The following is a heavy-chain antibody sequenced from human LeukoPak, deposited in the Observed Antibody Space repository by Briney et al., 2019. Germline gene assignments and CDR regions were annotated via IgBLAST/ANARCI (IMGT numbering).Heavy chain of an antibody. J-gene: IGHJ5*02. D-gene: IGHD4-17*01. Sequence: SETLSLTCTVSGGSISSYYWSWIRQPPGKGLEWIGYIYYSGSTYYNPSLKSRVTISVDTSKNQFSLKLTSVTAADTAVYYCARHYGPWGQGTLVTVSS. CDR2: IYYSGST. V-gene: IGHV4-59*08. CDR3: ARHYGP. CDR1: GGSISSYY.